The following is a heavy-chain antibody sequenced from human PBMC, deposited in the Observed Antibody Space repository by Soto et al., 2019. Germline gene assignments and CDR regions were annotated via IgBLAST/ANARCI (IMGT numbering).Heavy chain of an antibody. CDR1: GDTFTSHW. D-gene: IGHD3-10*01. Sequence: GESLKISCKGSGDTFTSHWIAWVRQMPGKGLELMGLIYPADSDTRYSPSFEGQVTISVDKSISTAYLQWSSLKASDTAMYYCVRPQAKELGTIRGAFDIWGQGTKVTVSS. CDR2: IYPADSDT. V-gene: IGHV5-51*01. J-gene: IGHJ3*02. CDR3: VRPQAKELGTIRGAFDI.